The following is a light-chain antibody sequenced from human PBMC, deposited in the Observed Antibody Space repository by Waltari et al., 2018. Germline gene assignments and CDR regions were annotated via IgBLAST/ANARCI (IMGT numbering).Light chain of an antibody. Sequence: SYVLTQPPSVSVAPGKTARITCGGNNIGSKSVHWYQQQPGQAPVLVIYDDSDRPSGIPERFSGSNAGNTATLTINRVEAGDEADYYCQVWDSSSEHWVFGGGTKLTVL. V-gene: IGLV3-21*04. CDR2: DDS. CDR1: NIGSKS. CDR3: QVWDSSSEHWV. J-gene: IGLJ3*02.